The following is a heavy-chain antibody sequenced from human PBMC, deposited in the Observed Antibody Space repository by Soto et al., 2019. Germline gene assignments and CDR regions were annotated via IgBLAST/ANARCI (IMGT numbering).Heavy chain of an antibody. CDR2: ISSTTNYI. Sequence: EVQLVESGGGLVKPGGSLSLSCADSGFTFTRYSMNWVRQAPGTGLEWVSSISSTTNYIYYGDSMKGRFTISRDNAKNSLYLEMSSLRADDTAVYYCAIESGDLTSNFAFWGPGTLVTVAS. CDR3: AIESGDLTSNFAF. D-gene: IGHD3-10*01. J-gene: IGHJ4*02. V-gene: IGHV3-21*06. CDR1: GFTFTRYS.